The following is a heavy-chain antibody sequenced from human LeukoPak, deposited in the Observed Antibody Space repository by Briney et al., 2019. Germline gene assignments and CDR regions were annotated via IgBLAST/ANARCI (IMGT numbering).Heavy chain of an antibody. CDR2: IYYSGST. D-gene: IGHD3-22*01. J-gene: IGHJ4*02. Sequence: SETLSLTCTVSGGSISSGGYYWSWIRQHPGKGLEWIGYIYYSGSTTYNPSLKSRVTISVDTSKNQFSLKLSSVTAADTAVYYCARATYYYDSSGSYVRYYFDYWGQGTLVTVSS. CDR3: ARATYYYDSSGSYVRYYFDY. CDR1: GGSISSGGYY. V-gene: IGHV4-61*08.